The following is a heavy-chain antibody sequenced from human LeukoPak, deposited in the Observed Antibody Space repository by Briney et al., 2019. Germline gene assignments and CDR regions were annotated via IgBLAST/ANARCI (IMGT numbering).Heavy chain of an antibody. CDR1: GFTFSTYA. J-gene: IGHJ4*02. CDR2: ISSNGGST. CDR3: ARDYYGSGSYYNPGDY. Sequence: PGGSLRLSCAASGFTFSTYAMRWVRQAPGKGLEYVSVISSNGGSTYYAKSVKGRFTISRDNSKNTLYLQMGSLSAEGMAVYYCARDYYGSGSYYNPGDYWGQGTLVTVSS. D-gene: IGHD3-10*01. V-gene: IGHV3-64*01.